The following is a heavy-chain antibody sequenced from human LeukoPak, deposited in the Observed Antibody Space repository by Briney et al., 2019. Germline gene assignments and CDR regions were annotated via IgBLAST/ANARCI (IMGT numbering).Heavy chain of an antibody. J-gene: IGHJ4*02. CDR3: ASDELRYPLD. CDR2: IWYDGGNK. CDR1: GFTFSSYV. Sequence: GGSLRLSCAASGFTFSSYVMHWVRQAPGKGLEWVAVIWYDGGNKYYADSVKGRFTISRDNSKNTLYLQMNSLRAEDTAVYYCASDELRYPLDWGQGTLVTVSS. D-gene: IGHD3-9*01. V-gene: IGHV3-33*01.